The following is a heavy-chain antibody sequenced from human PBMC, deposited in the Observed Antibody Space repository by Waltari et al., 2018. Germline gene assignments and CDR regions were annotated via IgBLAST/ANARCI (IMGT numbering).Heavy chain of an antibody. CDR1: GFTFSSYA. J-gene: IGHJ4*02. V-gene: IGHV3-23*01. D-gene: IGHD6-13*01. Sequence: VQLLESGGGLVQPGGSLRLSCAASGFTFSSYAMSWVSQAPGKGLEWVSDLCGSGGSTYYAYAVKGRFTISRDNSKNTLYLQMNSLRAEDTAVYYCAKDVAEKGLYPFDYWGQGTLVTVSS. CDR2: LCGSGGST. CDR3: AKDVAEKGLYPFDY.